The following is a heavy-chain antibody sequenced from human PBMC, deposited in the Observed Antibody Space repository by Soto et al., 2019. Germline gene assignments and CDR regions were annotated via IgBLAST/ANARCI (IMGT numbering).Heavy chain of an antibody. J-gene: IGHJ6*02. CDR3: AREPTVTTLWGAVHYYGLGV. CDR1: GFTFSSHS. CDR2: ISDSSSTI. Sequence: EVQLVESGGGLVQPGGSLRLSCAASGFTFSSHSMNWVRQVPGKGLEWVSYISDSSSTIYYADSVKGRFTISRDNAKNSLYLQMNSLRDEDTGLYYCAREPTVTTLWGAVHYYGLGVWGQGTTVTVSS. D-gene: IGHD4-17*01. V-gene: IGHV3-48*02.